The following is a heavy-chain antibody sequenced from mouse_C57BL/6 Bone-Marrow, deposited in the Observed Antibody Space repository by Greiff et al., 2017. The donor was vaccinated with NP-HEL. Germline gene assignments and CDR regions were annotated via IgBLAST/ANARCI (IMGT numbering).Heavy chain of an antibody. CDR2: INPGSGGT. Sequence: VKLMESGAELVRPGTSVKVSCKASGYAFTNYLIEWVKQRPGQGLEWIGVINPGSGGTNYNEKFKGKATLTADKSSSTAYMQLSSLTSEDSAVYFCARRFTTVVATDWYFDVWGTGTTVTVSS. CDR3: ARRFTTVVATDWYFDV. V-gene: IGHV1-54*01. J-gene: IGHJ1*03. D-gene: IGHD1-1*01. CDR1: GYAFTNYL.